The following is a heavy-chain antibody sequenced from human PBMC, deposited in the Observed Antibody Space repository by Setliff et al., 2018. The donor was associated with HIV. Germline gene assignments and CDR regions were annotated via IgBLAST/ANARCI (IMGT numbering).Heavy chain of an antibody. D-gene: IGHD3-22*01. CDR2: SNPSSRTT. J-gene: IGHJ4*02. Sequence: ASVKVSCKSSGYIFTTHYTHWVRQAPGQGIEWMGMSNPSSRTTIYAQKFRGRMTLTKDESTTTVYMELSSLRSDDTAVYYCARGGRVDESRGYYYPLMYWGQGTLVTVSS. CDR3: ARGGRVDESRGYYYPLMY. CDR1: GYIFTTHY. V-gene: IGHV1-46*01.